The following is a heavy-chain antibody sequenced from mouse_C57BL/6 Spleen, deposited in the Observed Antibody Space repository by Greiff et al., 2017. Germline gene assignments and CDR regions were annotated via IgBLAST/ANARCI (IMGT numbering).Heavy chain of an antibody. Sequence: VHLVESGEGLVKPGGSLKLSCAASGFTFSSYAMSWVRQTPEKRLEWVAYISSGGDYIYYADTVKGRFTISRDNAGNTLYLQMSSLKSEDTAMYYCTRDRGTTVVDPFAYWGQGTLVTVSA. V-gene: IGHV5-9-1*02. CDR3: TRDRGTTVVDPFAY. D-gene: IGHD1-1*01. CDR1: GFTFSSYA. CDR2: ISSGGDYI. J-gene: IGHJ3*01.